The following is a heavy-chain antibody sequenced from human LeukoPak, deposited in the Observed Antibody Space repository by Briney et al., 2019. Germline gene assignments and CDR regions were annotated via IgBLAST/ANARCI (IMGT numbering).Heavy chain of an antibody. CDR3: AKSSGYSYGWGDY. V-gene: IGHV3-23*01. Sequence: GGSLRLSCAASGFTFSSYAMSWVRQAPGKGLEWVSAISGSGGSTYYADSVKGRFTISRDNSKNTVYLQMNSLRAEDTAVYYCAKSSGYSYGWGDYWGQGTLVTVSS. CDR1: GFTFSSYA. D-gene: IGHD5-18*01. J-gene: IGHJ4*02. CDR2: ISGSGGST.